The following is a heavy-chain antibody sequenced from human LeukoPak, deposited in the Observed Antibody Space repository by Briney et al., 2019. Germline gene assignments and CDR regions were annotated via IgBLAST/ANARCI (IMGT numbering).Heavy chain of an antibody. Sequence: GGSLRLSCAASGFTFNSFFLNWVPLTPGRELEWLACISQDGSETFYMDSVRGRFTISRDNTKNSLYLQMDSLRAEDTAVYFCVRDLGHSRHYEYWGQGALVTVSS. J-gene: IGHJ4*02. CDR2: ISQDGSET. CDR3: VRDLGHSRHYEY. D-gene: IGHD7-27*01. CDR1: GFTFNSFF. V-gene: IGHV3-7*01.